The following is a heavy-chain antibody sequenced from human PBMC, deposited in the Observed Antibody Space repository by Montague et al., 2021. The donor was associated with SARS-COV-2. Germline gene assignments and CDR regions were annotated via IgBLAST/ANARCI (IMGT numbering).Heavy chain of an antibody. J-gene: IGHJ6*03. Sequence: SETLSLTCTVSGGSIGSHYWSWIRQPPGKGLEWIGYIYYSGSTNYNPSLKSRVTISVDTSKNQFSLKLTSVTAADTAVYYCARGQEGVNMVLVVLGFYYYMDVWGKGTTVTVSS. V-gene: IGHV4-59*11. CDR1: GGSIGSHY. D-gene: IGHD3-22*01. CDR2: IYYSGST. CDR3: ARGQEGVNMVLVVLGFYYYMDV.